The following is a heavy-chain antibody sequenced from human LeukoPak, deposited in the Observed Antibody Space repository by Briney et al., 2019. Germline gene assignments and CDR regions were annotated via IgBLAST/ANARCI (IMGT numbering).Heavy chain of an antibody. Sequence: GASVKVSCKASGGTFSSYAISWVRQAPGQGLEWMGGIIPIFGTANYAQKFRGRVTITADESTSTAYMELSSLRSEDTAVYYCARGYRYDFWSGYYLPNYWGQGTLVTVSS. J-gene: IGHJ4*02. CDR3: ARGYRYDFWSGYYLPNY. CDR2: IIPIFGTA. CDR1: GGTFSSYA. D-gene: IGHD3-3*01. V-gene: IGHV1-69*13.